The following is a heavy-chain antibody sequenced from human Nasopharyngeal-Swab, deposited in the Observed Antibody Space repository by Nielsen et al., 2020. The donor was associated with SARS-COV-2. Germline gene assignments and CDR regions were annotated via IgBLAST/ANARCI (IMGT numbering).Heavy chain of an antibody. D-gene: IGHD6-13*01. CDR1: GFTFSSYA. V-gene: IGHV3-30*04. CDR3: ASSPGIAAPTGMDV. CDR2: ISYDGRNK. J-gene: IGHJ6*02. Sequence: GESLKLYCAASGFTFSSYAMHWVRQAPGKGLEWVAVISYDGRNKYYADSVKGRFTISRDNSKNTLYLQMNSLRAEDTAVYYCASSPGIAAPTGMDVWGQGTTVTVSS.